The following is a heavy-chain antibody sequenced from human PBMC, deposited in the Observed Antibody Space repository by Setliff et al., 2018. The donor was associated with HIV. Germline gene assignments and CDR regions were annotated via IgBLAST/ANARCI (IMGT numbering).Heavy chain of an antibody. D-gene: IGHD2-2*01. CDR3: ARGFCSSTTCYEDYYYMDV. Sequence: PSETLSLTCTVSGPSINIHYWSWIRQSPGKGFEWIGYIYSTGSTNYNPSLQSRVTISMVASRNQFSLKVTSVTAADTAVYYCARGFCSSTTCYEDYYYMDVWGKGSTVTVSS. CDR2: IYSTGST. V-gene: IGHV4-59*11. CDR1: GPSINIHY. J-gene: IGHJ6*03.